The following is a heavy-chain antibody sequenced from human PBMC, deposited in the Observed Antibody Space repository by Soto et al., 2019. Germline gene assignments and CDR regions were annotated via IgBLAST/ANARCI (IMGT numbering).Heavy chain of an antibody. CDR3: VPGSSGGGGEDY. D-gene: IGHD3-10*01. V-gene: IGHV3-23*01. J-gene: IGHJ4*02. CDR2: ISERGDRT. Sequence: PGGSLRLSCAVSGLTFPSHAMTWARQAPGKGLEWVSTISERGDRTFYADSVKGRLAISRDNSKYTLFLHLSSLRVEDTAVYYCVPGSSGGGGEDYWGQASPVTVSS. CDR1: GLTFPSHA.